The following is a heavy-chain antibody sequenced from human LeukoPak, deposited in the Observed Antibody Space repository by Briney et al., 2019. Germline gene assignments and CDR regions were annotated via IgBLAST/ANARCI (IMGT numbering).Heavy chain of an antibody. V-gene: IGHV4-39*01. CDR1: GGSISSSSYY. CDR2: IYYSGST. D-gene: IGHD3-3*01. Sequence: SQTLSLTCTVSGGSISSSSYYWGWIRQPPGKGLEWIGSIYYSGSTYYNPSLKSRVTISVDTSKNQFSLKLSSVTAADTAVYYCARRVIFGVAIAPYFDHWGQGTLVTVSS. J-gene: IGHJ4*02. CDR3: ARRVIFGVAIAPYFDH.